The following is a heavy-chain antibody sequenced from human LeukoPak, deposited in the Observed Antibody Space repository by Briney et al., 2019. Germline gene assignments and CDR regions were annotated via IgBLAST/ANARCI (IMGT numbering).Heavy chain of an antibody. CDR3: ARVDSTYGYAGGNYFDS. CDR2: INHSGST. J-gene: IGHJ4*02. CDR1: GGSFSGYY. Sequence: SETLSLTCAVCGGSFSGYYWSWIRQPPGKGLEWIGEINHSGSTNYNPSLKSRVTISVDTSKNQFSLKLSSVTAADTAVYYCARVDSTYGYAGGNYFDSWGQGTLVTVSS. V-gene: IGHV4-34*01. D-gene: IGHD5-18*01.